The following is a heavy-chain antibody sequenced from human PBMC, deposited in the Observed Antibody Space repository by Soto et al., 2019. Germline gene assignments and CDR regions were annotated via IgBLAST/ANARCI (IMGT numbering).Heavy chain of an antibody. Sequence: QVQLVQSGAEVKKPGASVKVSCKASGYTFTSYGISWVRQAPGQGLEWMGRISAYNGNTNYAQKLQGRVTMTTDTSTSTPYMELRSLRSDDTSVYYCARVVGALGHWFDSWGQGTLVTVSS. CDR2: ISAYNGNT. CDR3: ARVVGALGHWFDS. CDR1: GYTFTSYG. D-gene: IGHD1-26*01. V-gene: IGHV1-18*01. J-gene: IGHJ5*01.